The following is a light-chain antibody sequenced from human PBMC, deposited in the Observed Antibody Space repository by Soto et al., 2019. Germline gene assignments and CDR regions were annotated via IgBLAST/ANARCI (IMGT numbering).Light chain of an antibody. CDR1: SSDVGAYNY. J-gene: IGLJ1*01. CDR3: CSYTTSSTYV. V-gene: IGLV2-14*03. Sequence: QSVLTQPASVSGSPGQSIAISCTGTSSDVGAYNYVSWYQQHPGKAPKLMIYDVNNRPSGVSNRFSGSKSGNTASLTTSGLQAEDEADYYCCSYTTSSTYVFGTGTKVTVL. CDR2: DVN.